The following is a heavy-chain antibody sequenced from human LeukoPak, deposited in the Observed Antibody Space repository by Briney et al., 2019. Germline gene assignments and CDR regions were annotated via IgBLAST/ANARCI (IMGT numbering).Heavy chain of an antibody. J-gene: IGHJ4*02. CDR1: GFMFSSNW. CDR2: IKEDGTET. CDR3: AKEGRSLQTY. Sequence: GGSLRLSCAASGFMFSSNWMSWVRLAPGKGLEWVANIKEDGTETYYADPVKGRFTISRDNAKNSLYLQMNSLRVEDTAVYYCAKEGRSLQTYWGQGTLVTVSS. V-gene: IGHV3-7*03. D-gene: IGHD5-24*01.